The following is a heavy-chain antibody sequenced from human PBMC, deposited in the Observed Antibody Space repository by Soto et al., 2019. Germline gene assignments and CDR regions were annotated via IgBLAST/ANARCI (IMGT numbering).Heavy chain of an antibody. Sequence: PGGFLRLSCAASGFTFSSYSMNWVRQAPGKGLEWVSSISSSSSYIYYADSVKGRFTISRDNAKNSLYLQMNSLRAEDTAVYYCARDSVVPKYQLDAFDIWGQGTMVTVSS. V-gene: IGHV3-21*01. CDR1: GFTFSSYS. CDR2: ISSSSSYI. CDR3: ARDSVVPKYQLDAFDI. D-gene: IGHD2-15*01. J-gene: IGHJ3*02.